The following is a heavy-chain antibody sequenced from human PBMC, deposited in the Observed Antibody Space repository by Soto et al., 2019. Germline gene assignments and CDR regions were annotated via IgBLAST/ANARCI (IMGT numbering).Heavy chain of an antibody. J-gene: IGHJ4*02. V-gene: IGHV5-51*01. CDR3: ARRPYSSGWYPYYFDY. CDR2: VYPGDSDT. CDR1: GYDFTSYW. D-gene: IGHD6-19*01. Sequence: ESLKISCKASGYDFTSYWIGWVRQMPGKGLELMGIVYPGDSDTKYSPSFQGQVTISADKSISTAYLQWSSLKASDTAMYYCARRPYSSGWYPYYFDYWGQGTLVTVS.